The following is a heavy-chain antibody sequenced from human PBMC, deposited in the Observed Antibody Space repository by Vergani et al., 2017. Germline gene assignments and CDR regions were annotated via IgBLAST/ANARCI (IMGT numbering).Heavy chain of an antibody. CDR1: GFTFSTYC. J-gene: IGHJ6*02. CDR2: KKQDGSEI. V-gene: IGHV3-7*03. CDR3: TRYMDV. Sequence: EVQLVESGGGLVQPGGSLRLPCAASGFTFSTYCMSWVRQAPGKGLVWVANKKQDGSEIYYVDSVKVRFTIYRDNVKNSLYLQMNSLRAEYTAVYYCTRYMDVWGQGTTVTVSS.